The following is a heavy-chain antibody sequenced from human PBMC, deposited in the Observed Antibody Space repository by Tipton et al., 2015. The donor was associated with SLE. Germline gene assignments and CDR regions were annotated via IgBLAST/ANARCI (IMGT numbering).Heavy chain of an antibody. CDR1: GFTFSNYD. CDR2: ISFEGSSY. J-gene: IGHJ3*01. Sequence: SLRLSCAASGFTFSNYDMHWVRQAPGRGLEWVAVISFEGSSYFYADSVKGRFTISRDNSKNTLYLQMNNMRAEDTAVYYCARDRSFCSSGSCYRYDGFDFWGQGTTVIVSS. D-gene: IGHD2-2*01. CDR3: ARDRSFCSSGSCYRYDGFDF. V-gene: IGHV3-30*04.